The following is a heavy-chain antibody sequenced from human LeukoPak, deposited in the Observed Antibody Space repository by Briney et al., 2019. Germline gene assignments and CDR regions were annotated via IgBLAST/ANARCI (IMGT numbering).Heavy chain of an antibody. CDR1: GFTFSSYA. V-gene: IGHV3-23*01. Sequence: GGSLRLSCAASGFTFSSYAMSWVRQAPGKGLEWVSAISGSGGSTYYADSVKGRFTISRDNSKNTLYLQMNSLRAEDTAVYYCAKGRGAHCSSTSCFPNYYYGMDVWGQGTTGTVSS. D-gene: IGHD2-2*01. CDR2: ISGSGGST. J-gene: IGHJ6*02. CDR3: AKGRGAHCSSTSCFPNYYYGMDV.